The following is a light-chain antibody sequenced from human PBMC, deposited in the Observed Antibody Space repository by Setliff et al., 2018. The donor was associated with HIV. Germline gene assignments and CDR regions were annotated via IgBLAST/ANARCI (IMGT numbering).Light chain of an antibody. J-gene: IGLJ1*01. Sequence: QAVVTQEPSLTVSPGGTVTLTCASSTGAVASGHYANWFQQKPGQAPRALISSTTYKPSWAPARFSGSLLGGRAALTLSDVRPEDEAEYYCLLYYGGFYVFGSGTKVTVL. CDR2: STT. CDR3: LLYYGGFYV. V-gene: IGLV7-43*01. CDR1: TGAVASGHY.